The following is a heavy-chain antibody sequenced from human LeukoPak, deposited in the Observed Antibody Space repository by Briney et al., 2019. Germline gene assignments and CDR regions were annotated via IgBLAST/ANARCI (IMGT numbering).Heavy chain of an antibody. CDR3: AGGDRNGWYFDY. D-gene: IGHD6-19*01. CDR2: INWDGAST. CDR1: GFTFDDHG. V-gene: IGHV3-20*04. Sequence: GGSLRLSCAASGFTFDDHGMRWVRQVPGEGLEWVSGINWDGASTGYADSVKGRFTISRDNAKHSLYLQMNSLRAEDTALYYCAGGDRNGWYFDYWGQGTLVTVSS. J-gene: IGHJ4*02.